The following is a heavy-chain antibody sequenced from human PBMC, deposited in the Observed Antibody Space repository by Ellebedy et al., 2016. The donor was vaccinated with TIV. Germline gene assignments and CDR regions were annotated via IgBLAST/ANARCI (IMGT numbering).Heavy chain of an antibody. CDR3: ATLPGQPVTY. V-gene: IGHV1-2*02. Sequence: AASVKVSCKASGYTFTGYYLHWVRQAPGQGLEWMGWINPNSGDTNYAQKFLGRVTMTRDTSISTASMELNRLTADDTAVYFCATLPGQPVTYWGQGTLVTVSS. CDR2: INPNSGDT. D-gene: IGHD6-6*01. J-gene: IGHJ4*02. CDR1: GYTFTGYY.